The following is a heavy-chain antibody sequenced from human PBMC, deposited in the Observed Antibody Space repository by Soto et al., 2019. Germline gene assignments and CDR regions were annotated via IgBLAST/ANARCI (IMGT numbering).Heavy chain of an antibody. CDR3: ARDSPYSSGWSGVEY. V-gene: IGHV1-69*04. CDR2: IIPILGIA. CDR1: GGTFSIYT. Sequence: SVKVSCKASGGTFSIYTISWVRQAPGQGLEWMGRIIPILGIANYAQKFQGRVTITADKSTSTAYMELSSLRSEDTAVYYCARDSPYSSGWSGVEYWGQGTLVTVSS. J-gene: IGHJ4*02. D-gene: IGHD6-19*01.